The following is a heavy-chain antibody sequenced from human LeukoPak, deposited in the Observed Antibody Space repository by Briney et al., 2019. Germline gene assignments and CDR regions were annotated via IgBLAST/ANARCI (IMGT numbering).Heavy chain of an antibody. J-gene: IGHJ5*02. CDR1: GGSISSYY. V-gene: IGHV4-59*01. CDR3: ARDLIAAAGDNWFVP. CDR2: IYYSGST. Sequence: SETLSLTCTVSGGSISSYYWSWIRQAPGKGLEWIGYIYYSGSTNYNPSLKSRVTISVDTSKDQFSLKLSSVTPADTSVYYCARDLIAAAGDNWFVPWGQGTLVTVSS. D-gene: IGHD6-13*01.